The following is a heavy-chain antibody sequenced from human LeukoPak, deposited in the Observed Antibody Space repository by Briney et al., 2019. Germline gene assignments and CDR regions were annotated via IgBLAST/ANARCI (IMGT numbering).Heavy chain of an antibody. CDR3: ARGKHLLWWRLLPFDY. CDR2: MNPNSGNT. J-gene: IGHJ4*02. D-gene: IGHD2-21*02. Sequence: ASVKVSCKASGYTFTSYDINWVRQATGQGLEWMGWMNPNSGNTGYAQKFQGRVTMTRNTSISTAYMELSSLRSEDTAVYYCARGKHLLWWRLLPFDYWGQGTLVTVSS. V-gene: IGHV1-8*01. CDR1: GYTFTSYD.